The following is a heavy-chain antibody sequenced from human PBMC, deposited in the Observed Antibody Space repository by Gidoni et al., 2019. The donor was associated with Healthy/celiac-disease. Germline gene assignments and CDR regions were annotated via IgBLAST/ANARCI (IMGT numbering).Heavy chain of an antibody. J-gene: IGHJ5*02. V-gene: IGHV3-11*01. CDR2: ISSSGSTI. CDR3: ARDRFRTVTRGGFDP. Sequence: QVQLVESGGGLVTPGGSLRLACAALGFTFSDYDLSWIRQAPGKGLEWVSYISSSGSTIYYADSVKGRFTISRDNAKNSLYLQMNSLRAEDTAVYYCARDRFRTVTRGGFDPWGQGTLVTVSS. D-gene: IGHD4-4*01. CDR1: GFTFSDYD.